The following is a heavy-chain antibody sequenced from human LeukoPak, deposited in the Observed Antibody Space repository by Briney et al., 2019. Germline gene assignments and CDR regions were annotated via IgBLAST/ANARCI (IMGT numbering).Heavy chain of an antibody. D-gene: IGHD6-13*01. V-gene: IGHV4-59*11. CDR1: GGAISSHY. CDR3: ARGSSNWYKWFDT. J-gene: IGHJ5*02. CDR2: IYDSGAT. Sequence: SETLSLTCTVSGGAISSHYWCWIRQPPGKRLEWIGYIYDSGATNYNPSLKSRVTMSVDTSKNQFSLKLTSVTAADSAFYYCARGSSNWYKWFDTWGQGTLVSVSS.